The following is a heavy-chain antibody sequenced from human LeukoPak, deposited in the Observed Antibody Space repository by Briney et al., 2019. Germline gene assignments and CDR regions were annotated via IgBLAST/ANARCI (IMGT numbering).Heavy chain of an antibody. CDR2: VTSYNGDT. CDR1: GYTFNNYG. D-gene: IGHD3-9*01. Sequence: VASVKVSCKAPGYTFNNYGISWVRQAPGQGLEWMGWVTSYNGDTNYAQKFQGRVTMSADTATSTAYMELRSLRFDDTAIYYCVKDWNISTGRNCFDPWGQGTLVAVSS. CDR3: VKDWNISTGRNCFDP. V-gene: IGHV1-18*01. J-gene: IGHJ5*02.